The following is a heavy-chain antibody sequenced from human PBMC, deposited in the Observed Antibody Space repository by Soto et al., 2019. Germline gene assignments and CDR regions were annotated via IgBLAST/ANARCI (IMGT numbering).Heavy chain of an antibody. CDR1: GFSLSTSGAG. CDR2: IYWDDDK. CDR3: ARVTSDY. Sequence: QITLKESGPTLVKPTQTLTLTCSFSGFSLSTSGAGVACIRQPPGKALEWLALIYWDDDKRYSPSLKSRLTISKDTSKNQVVLTMTNMNPVNTATYYCARVTSDYWGQGTLVTVSS. V-gene: IGHV2-5*02. D-gene: IGHD3-10*01. J-gene: IGHJ4*02.